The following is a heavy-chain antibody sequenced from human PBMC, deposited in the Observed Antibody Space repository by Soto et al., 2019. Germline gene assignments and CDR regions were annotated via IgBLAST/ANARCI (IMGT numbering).Heavy chain of an antibody. CDR2: IYHTEPT. V-gene: IGHV4-30-2*01. J-gene: IGHJ3*01. CDR3: ATVSVTADAVDS. Sequence: QLQLQESGSGLLKPSQTLSLTCAVSGVPVKSGGYSWGWIRQPPGKGLEWIGFIYHTEPTYFNPSLESRATMSLDKSKNHFSLSLASVTSADTAICFCATVSVTADAVDSWGQGTLVTVSS. CDR1: GVPVKSGGYS. D-gene: IGHD2-21*02.